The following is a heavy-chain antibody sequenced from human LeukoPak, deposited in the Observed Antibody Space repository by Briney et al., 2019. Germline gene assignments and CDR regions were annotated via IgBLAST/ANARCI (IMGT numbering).Heavy chain of an antibody. CDR1: GFTVSSNY. CDR2: IYGGGST. Sequence: PGGSLRLSCAASGFTVSSNYMSWVRQAPGKGLEWVSVIYGGGSTYYADSVKGRFTISRDNSKNTLCVQMNSLRAEDTAIYYCAKAISIVGATNFDYWGQGTLVTVSS. D-gene: IGHD1-26*01. CDR3: AKAISIVGATNFDY. J-gene: IGHJ4*02. V-gene: IGHV3-53*01.